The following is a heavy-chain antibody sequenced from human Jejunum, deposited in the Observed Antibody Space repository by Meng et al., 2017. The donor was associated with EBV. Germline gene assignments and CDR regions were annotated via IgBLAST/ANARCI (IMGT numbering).Heavy chain of an antibody. CDR3: AKDLSWNQADY. CDR2: INKDGRIT. J-gene: IGHJ4*02. CDR1: GFPFSGYW. D-gene: IGHD1-14*01. Sequence: GSGGGLVSPGGTLSTTFAVSGFPFSGYWMSRFRRAPGKGLVGVTRINKDGRITNCADSVKGRFTISRDNARNTLYLQMNSLRAEDTAMYYCAKDLSWNQADYWGQGILVTVSS. V-gene: IGHV3-74*01.